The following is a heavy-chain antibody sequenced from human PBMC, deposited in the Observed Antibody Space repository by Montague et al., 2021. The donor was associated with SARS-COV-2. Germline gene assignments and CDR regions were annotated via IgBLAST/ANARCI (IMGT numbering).Heavy chain of an antibody. CDR2: IFHSGIT. D-gene: IGHD1-20*01. J-gene: IGHJ5*02. CDR1: GGSISSYY. Sequence: SETLSLTCSVSGGSISSYYWSWIRQSPGKGLERIGYIFHSGITDYNPSLKSRVTISVDMSKNQFSLQLNSVTAADSAVYYCASTEYNWNDWFDPWGQGTLVTVSS. V-gene: IGHV4-59*13. CDR3: ASTEYNWNDWFDP.